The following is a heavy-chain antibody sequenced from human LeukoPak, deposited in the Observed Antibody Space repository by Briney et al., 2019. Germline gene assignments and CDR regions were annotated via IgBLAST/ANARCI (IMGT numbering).Heavy chain of an antibody. J-gene: IGHJ4*02. D-gene: IGHD5-24*01. CDR1: GFTFSSYA. CDR3: ADEGMATIN. CDR2: ISGSGGST. V-gene: IGHV3-23*01. Sequence: GGSMSLACAAYGFTFSSYAMSWVSQAPGKGREWVSAISGSGGSTYYADSVKGRYTISRDNSKNTRYLQMNSLGAEDTAVYYCADEGMATINWGQGTLVTVSS.